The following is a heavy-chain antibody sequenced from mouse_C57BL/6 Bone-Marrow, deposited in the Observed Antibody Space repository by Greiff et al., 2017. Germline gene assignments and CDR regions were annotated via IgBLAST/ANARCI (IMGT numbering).Heavy chain of an antibody. J-gene: IGHJ4*01. D-gene: IGHD6-1*01. CDR3: TPLLAGGYYAMDY. V-gene: IGHV14-4*01. CDR2: IDPENGDT. CDR1: GFNIKDDY. Sequence: VQLQQSGAELVRPGASVKLSCTASGFNIKDDYMHWVKQRPEQGLEWIGWIDPENGDTEYASKFQGKATITADTSSNTAYLQLSSLTSEDTAVYYGTPLLAGGYYAMDYWGQGTSVTVSS.